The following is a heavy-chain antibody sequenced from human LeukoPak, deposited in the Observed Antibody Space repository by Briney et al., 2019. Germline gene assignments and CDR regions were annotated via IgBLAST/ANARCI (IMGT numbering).Heavy chain of an antibody. D-gene: IGHD6-13*01. Sequence: GGSLSLSCAASGFTFSTYWMSWVRQAPGKGLEWVANIKQDGSEKYYVDSVKGRFTISRDNAKNSLYLQMNSLRAEDTAMYYSARDSAGNDYWGQGTLVTVSS. CDR1: GFTFSTYW. J-gene: IGHJ4*02. CDR2: IKQDGSEK. CDR3: ARDSAGNDY. V-gene: IGHV3-7*01.